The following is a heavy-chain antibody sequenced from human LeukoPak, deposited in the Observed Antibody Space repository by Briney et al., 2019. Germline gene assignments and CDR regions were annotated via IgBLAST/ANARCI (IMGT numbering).Heavy chain of an antibody. V-gene: IGHV3-74*01. CDR1: GFTFRNHW. J-gene: IGHJ4*02. Sequence: HPGGSLRLXCAASGFTFRNHWMHWVRQAPGKGLVWVARINSDGSDTSHADSVEGRFTISRDNAKDTLYLQMNSLRVEDTAVYYCARNNWGIDYWGQGTLVAVSS. CDR3: ARNNWGIDY. CDR2: INSDGSDT. D-gene: IGHD7-27*01.